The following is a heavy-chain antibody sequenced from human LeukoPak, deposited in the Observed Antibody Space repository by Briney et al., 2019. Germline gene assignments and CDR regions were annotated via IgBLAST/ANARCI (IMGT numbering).Heavy chain of an antibody. CDR1: GGSISSSGYY. CDR3: AREYSSSRYGY. CDR2: VYYSGTT. V-gene: IGHV4-39*07. Sequence: SETLSLTCSVSGGSISSSGYYWGWIRQPPGKGLEWIGSVYYSGTTYYNPSLKSRVTISVDTSKNQFSLRLSSVTAADTAVYYCAREYSSSRYGYWGQGTLVPVSS. J-gene: IGHJ4*02. D-gene: IGHD2-2*01.